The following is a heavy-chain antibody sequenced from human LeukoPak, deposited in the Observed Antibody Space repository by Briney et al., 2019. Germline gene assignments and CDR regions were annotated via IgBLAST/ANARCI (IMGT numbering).Heavy chain of an antibody. D-gene: IGHD3-9*01. Sequence: SETLSLTCTVSGGSISSYYWSWIRQPPGKGLEWIGEINHSGSTNYNPSLKSRVTISVDTSKNQFSLKLSSVTAADTAVYYCASAYDILTGLDYWGQGTLVTVSS. CDR2: INHSGST. CDR1: GGSISSYY. V-gene: IGHV4-34*01. CDR3: ASAYDILTGLDY. J-gene: IGHJ4*02.